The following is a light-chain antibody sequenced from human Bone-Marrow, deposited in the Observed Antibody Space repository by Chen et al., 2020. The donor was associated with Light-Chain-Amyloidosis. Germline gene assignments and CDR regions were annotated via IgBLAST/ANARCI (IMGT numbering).Light chain of an antibody. J-gene: IGLJ2*01. Sequence: SYVLTQPSSVSVAPGQTVTIACGGNNIGSTSVHWYQQTPGQAPLLVVYDDSDRPSGIPERLSGSNSGNTATLTISRVEAGDEADYYCQVWDGSSDHVVFGGGTKLTVL. CDR1: NIGSTS. V-gene: IGLV3-21*02. CDR3: QVWDGSSDHVV. CDR2: DDS.